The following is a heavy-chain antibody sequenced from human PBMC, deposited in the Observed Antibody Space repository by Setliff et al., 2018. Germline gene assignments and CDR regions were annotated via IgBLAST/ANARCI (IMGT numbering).Heavy chain of an antibody. CDR2: IYHDGNT. Sequence: KPSETLSLTCAVSGVSVNSLTWWSWVRQSPGKGLEWIGHIYHDGNTKSYPSVHFNQSLKSRVTMSVDKSKNHFSLELTSVTAADTAVYYCARGIGGFCSSNSCSNESWPWGQGTLVTVSS. D-gene: IGHD2-2*01. V-gene: IGHV4-4*02. CDR3: ARGIGGFCSSNSCSNESWP. CDR1: GVSVNSLTW. J-gene: IGHJ4*02.